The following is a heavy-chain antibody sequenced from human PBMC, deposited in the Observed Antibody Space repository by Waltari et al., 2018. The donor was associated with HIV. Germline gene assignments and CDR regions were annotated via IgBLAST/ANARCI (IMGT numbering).Heavy chain of an antibody. V-gene: IGHV1-2*02. CDR3: ARVFRGTVNYFDSRLGH. CDR1: GYTFSDYY. CDR2: INPNGGGT. D-gene: IGHD3-22*01. Sequence: QVQLVQSGAEVKKPGASVKVSCKASGYTFSDYYMHWVGQAPGKGLEWMGWINPNGGGTRYAEKFQGRVTMTRDTSISTAYMELSRLRFYDTAVYYCARVFRGTVNYFDSRLGHWGQGTLVTVSS. J-gene: IGHJ5*02.